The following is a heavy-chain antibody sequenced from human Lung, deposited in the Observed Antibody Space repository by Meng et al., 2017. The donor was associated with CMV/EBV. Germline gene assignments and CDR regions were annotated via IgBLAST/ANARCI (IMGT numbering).Heavy chain of an antibody. CDR3: AKDNYDFWSFDY. V-gene: IGHV3-30*02. D-gene: IGHD3/OR15-3a*01. CDR2: LRSDGSNK. Sequence: GGSLRLXCAASGFRFSRNGMHWVRQAPGKGLEWVAFLRSDGSNKNYGDSVKGRFTISRDNSKNTLYLQMNSLRVEDTGVYYCAKDNYDFWSFDYWGQGTLVTVSS. J-gene: IGHJ4*02. CDR1: GFRFSRNG.